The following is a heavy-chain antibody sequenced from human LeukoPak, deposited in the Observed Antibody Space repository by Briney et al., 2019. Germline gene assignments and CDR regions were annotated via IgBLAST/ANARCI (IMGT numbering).Heavy chain of an antibody. Sequence: SETLSLTCTVSGGSITSGDYYWSWIRQPPGKGLEWIGYIYYSGSTYYNPSLKSRVTISVDTSKNQFSLKLSSVTAADTAVYYCAREGSSGWTGSYWGQGTLVTVSS. D-gene: IGHD6-19*01. CDR1: GGSITSGDYY. V-gene: IGHV4-30-4*01. J-gene: IGHJ4*02. CDR3: AREGSSGWTGSY. CDR2: IYYSGST.